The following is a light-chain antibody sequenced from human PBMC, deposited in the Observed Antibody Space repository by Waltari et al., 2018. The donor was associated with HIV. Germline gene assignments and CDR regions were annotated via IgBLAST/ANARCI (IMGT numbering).Light chain of an antibody. Sequence: IVMTQSPLSLPVTPGEPASISCRSSQSLLHSNGYNSLDWYLQKPGQSPQLLIYLGSNRASGVPDRFSGSGSGTDFTLKISRVEAEDVGVYYCMQALQTPPYTFGQGTKLEIK. CDR3: MQALQTPPYT. CDR1: QSLLHSNGYNS. V-gene: IGKV2-28*01. J-gene: IGKJ2*01. CDR2: LGS.